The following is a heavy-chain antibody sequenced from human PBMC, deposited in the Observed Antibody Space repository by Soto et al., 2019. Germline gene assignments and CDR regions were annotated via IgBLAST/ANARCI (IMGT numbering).Heavy chain of an antibody. CDR3: VRGVFDY. CDR2: ISGTTSYI. V-gene: IGHV3-21*06. Sequence: EVQVVESGGGLVKPGGSLRLSCAASGFTFRSYGMNWVRKAPGKGLEWVSSISGTTSYIFYAESVKGRFTISRDNAKNSVYLQIDSLRADDTAVYYCVRGVFDYWCQGALVTVSS. CDR1: GFTFRSYG. J-gene: IGHJ4*02.